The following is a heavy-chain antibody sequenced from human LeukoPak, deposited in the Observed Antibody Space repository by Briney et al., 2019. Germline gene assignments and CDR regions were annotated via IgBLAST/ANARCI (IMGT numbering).Heavy chain of an antibody. D-gene: IGHD2-2*01. CDR3: ARVLGYCSSTSCYDAFDI. Sequence: GGSLRLSCAASGFTFSSYSMNWVRQAPGKGLEWVSSISSSSSYIYYADSVKGRFTISRDNAKNSLYLQMNSLRAEDTAVYYCARVLGYCSSTSCYDAFDIWGQGTTVTVSS. J-gene: IGHJ3*02. CDR2: ISSSSSYI. CDR1: GFTFSSYS. V-gene: IGHV3-21*01.